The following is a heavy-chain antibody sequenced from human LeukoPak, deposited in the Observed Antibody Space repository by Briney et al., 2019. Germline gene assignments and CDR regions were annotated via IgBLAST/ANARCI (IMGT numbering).Heavy chain of an antibody. J-gene: IGHJ4*02. Sequence: GGSLRLSCAASGFTFDDYAMHWVRQAPGKGLERVSLISGDGGSTYYADSVKGRFTISRDNSKNSLYLQMNSLRTEDTALYYCAKDIPTYYYDSSGSTLDYWGQGTLVTVSS. CDR3: AKDIPTYYYDSSGSTLDY. CDR1: GFTFDDYA. CDR2: ISGDGGST. V-gene: IGHV3-43*02. D-gene: IGHD3-22*01.